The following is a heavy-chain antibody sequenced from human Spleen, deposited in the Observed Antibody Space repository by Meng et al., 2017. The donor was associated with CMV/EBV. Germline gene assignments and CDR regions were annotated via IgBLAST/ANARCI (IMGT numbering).Heavy chain of an antibody. CDR3: ARATTRGWFDP. Sequence: RQLQEAGPGLVKPSEPLSLPGTVSGGSISSSSYYWGWIRQPPGKGLEWIGSIYYSGSTYYNPSLKSRVTISVDTSKNQFSLKLSSVTAADTAVYYCARATTRGWFDPWGQGTLVTVSS. V-gene: IGHV4-39*07. CDR1: GGSISSSSYY. D-gene: IGHD5-12*01. J-gene: IGHJ5*02. CDR2: IYYSGST.